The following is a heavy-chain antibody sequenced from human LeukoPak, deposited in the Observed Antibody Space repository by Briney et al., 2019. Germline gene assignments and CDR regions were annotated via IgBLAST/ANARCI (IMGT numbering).Heavy chain of an antibody. V-gene: IGHV3-20*04. Sequence: PWGSLLLSCSASGFTFDDYGMRWVRQAPGKGLEWVSGINWNGGSTGYVDSGKGRFTISRDNAKNSLYLQMNSLRAEDTALYYCARASGSYDPYYYYYMDVWGKGTTVTGSS. J-gene: IGHJ6*03. CDR3: ARASGSYDPYYYYYMDV. CDR1: GFTFDDYG. CDR2: INWNGGST. D-gene: IGHD1-26*01.